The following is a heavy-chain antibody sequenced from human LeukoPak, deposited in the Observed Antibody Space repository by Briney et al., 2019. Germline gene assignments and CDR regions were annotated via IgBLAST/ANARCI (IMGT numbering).Heavy chain of an antibody. V-gene: IGHV4-31*03. CDR2: IYYSGST. CDR3: ARESRRTYWYNWNPEPSVRWFDP. Sequence: SETLSLTCTVSGGSISSGGYYWSWIRQHPGKGLEWIGYIYYSGSTYYNPSLKSRFTISVETSKNQFSLKLSSVTAADTAVYYCARESRRTYWYNWNPEPSVRWFDPWGQGTLVTVSS. D-gene: IGHD1-20*01. J-gene: IGHJ5*02. CDR1: GGSISSGGYY.